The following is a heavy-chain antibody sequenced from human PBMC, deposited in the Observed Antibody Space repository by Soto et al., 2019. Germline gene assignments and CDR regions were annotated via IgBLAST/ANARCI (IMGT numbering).Heavy chain of an antibody. Sequence: VESLKISCRGSGYSFNGYWVAWGRQVPGKGLEGRGIIFPSGSDARYSPSFGGQVTISSGRSINTAYLQWNSLKAWESAIYYCARRVGSSWCYFDNWGQGTLVTVSS. CDR3: ARRVGSSWCYFDN. V-gene: IGHV5-51*01. CDR1: GYSFNGYW. CDR2: IFPSGSDA. D-gene: IGHD6-19*01. J-gene: IGHJ4*02.